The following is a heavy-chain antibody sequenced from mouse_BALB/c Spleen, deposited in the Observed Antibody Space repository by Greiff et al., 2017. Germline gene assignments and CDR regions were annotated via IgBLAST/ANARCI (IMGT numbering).Heavy chain of an antibody. CDR3: ARHSPPYYYGSSYFWYFDV. Sequence: EVKVVESGGGLVKPGGSLKLSCAASGFTFSDYYMYWVRQTPEKRLEWVATISSGGSYTYYPDSVKGRFTISRDNAKNTLYLQMSSLRSEDTAMYYCARHSPPYYYGSSYFWYFDVWGAGTTVTVSS. J-gene: IGHJ1*01. V-gene: IGHV5-9-3*01. CDR1: GFTFSDYY. CDR2: ISSGGSYT. D-gene: IGHD1-1*01.